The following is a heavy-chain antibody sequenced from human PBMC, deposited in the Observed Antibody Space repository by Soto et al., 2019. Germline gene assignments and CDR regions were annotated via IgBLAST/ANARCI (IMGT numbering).Heavy chain of an antibody. J-gene: IGHJ6*02. CDR2: IKSKTDGGTT. V-gene: IGHV3-15*07. CDR1: GFTFSNAW. CDR3: TTDEIVVVPAASLKVV. D-gene: IGHD2-2*01. Sequence: GGSLRLSCAASGFTFSNAWMNWVRQAPGKGLEWVGRIKSKTDGGTTDYAAPVKGRFTISRDDSKNTRYLQMNGLKTEDTAVYYCTTDEIVVVPAASLKVVWGQGTTVTVSS.